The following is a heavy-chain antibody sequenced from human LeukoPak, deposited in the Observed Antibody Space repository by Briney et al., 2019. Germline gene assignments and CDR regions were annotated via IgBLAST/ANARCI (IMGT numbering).Heavy chain of an antibody. CDR3: ARDQMEAAAGIDYYYGMDV. CDR2: IKSETDGGTT. V-gene: IGHV3-15*05. CDR1: GFTFNNAW. Sequence: GGSLRLSCAASGFTFNNAWMSWVRQAPGKGLEWVGRIKSETDGGTTDYAAPVKGRFTISRDNAKNTLYLQMNSLRAEDTAVYYCARDQMEAAAGIDYYYGMDVWGQGTTVTVSS. J-gene: IGHJ6*02. D-gene: IGHD6-13*01.